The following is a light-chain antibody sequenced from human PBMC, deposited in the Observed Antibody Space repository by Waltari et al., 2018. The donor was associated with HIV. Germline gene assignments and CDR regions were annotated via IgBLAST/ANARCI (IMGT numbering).Light chain of an antibody. CDR3: QVWDRSYKEAV. Sequence: SYVLTQPPSVSVASGHTTTISCGNIGRTSVQWYRQKPGRAPLLCVLDDVDRSSGIPARFSGARSGERATLTIRGVEAGDEADYYCQVWDRSYKEAVFGGGT. CDR2: DDV. J-gene: IGLJ2*01. CDR1: NIGRTS. V-gene: IGLV3-21*02.